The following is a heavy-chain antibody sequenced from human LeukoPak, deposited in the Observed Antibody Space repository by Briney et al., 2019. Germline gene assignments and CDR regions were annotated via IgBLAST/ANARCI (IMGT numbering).Heavy chain of an antibody. J-gene: IGHJ5*02. V-gene: IGHV3-49*03. CDR1: GFTFGDYC. CDR2: IRSKTYGGTT. CDR3: ARGPSALGITNGWFDP. D-gene: IGHD2-8*01. Sequence: GGSLRLSCTASGFTFGDYCMSWFRQAPGKGLEWVGFIRSKTYGGTTEYAASVKGRIAISRDDSESIAYLQMNSLKTEDTAVYYCARGPSALGITNGWFDPWGQGTLVTFSS.